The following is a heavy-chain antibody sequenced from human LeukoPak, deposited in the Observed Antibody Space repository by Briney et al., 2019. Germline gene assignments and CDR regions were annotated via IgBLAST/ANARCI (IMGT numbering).Heavy chain of an antibody. V-gene: IGHV4-38-2*02. J-gene: IGHJ3*02. CDR1: GYSISGGYY. CDR2: ICHSGIT. CDR3: AKSNGYGLIDI. Sequence: PSETLSLTCIVSGYSISGGYYWDWIRQPPGKGLEWIGSICHSGITYYSPSLKSRVTISLDTSRNQFSLKLNSVTAADTAVYYCAKSNGYGLIDIWGQGTMVTVSS. D-gene: IGHD3-10*01.